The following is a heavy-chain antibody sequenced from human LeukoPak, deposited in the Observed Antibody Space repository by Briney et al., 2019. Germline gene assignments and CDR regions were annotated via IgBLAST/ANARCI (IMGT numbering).Heavy chain of an antibody. CDR1: GFTFSSYA. Sequence: PGGSLRLSCVASGFTFSSYAMSWVRQAPGKGLEWVSVISGSGGSTYYADSMKGRFTISRDNPQNTLYLQMNSLRAEDTAVYYCVKRRYDSSGYFDYWGQGTLVTVSS. V-gene: IGHV3-23*01. J-gene: IGHJ4*02. CDR2: ISGSGGST. D-gene: IGHD3-22*01. CDR3: VKRRYDSSGYFDY.